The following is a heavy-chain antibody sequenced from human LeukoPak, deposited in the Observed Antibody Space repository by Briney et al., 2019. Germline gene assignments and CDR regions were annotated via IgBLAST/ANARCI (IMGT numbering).Heavy chain of an antibody. CDR3: AKDARRTNGWYFFDY. CDR1: GFTFSSYA. CDR2: ISGSGGST. V-gene: IGHV3-23*01. Sequence: GGSLRLSCAASGFTFSSYAMNWVRQAPGKGLEGVPSISGSGGSTYYADSVKGRFTISRDNSKNTLFLQMNSLRAEDTAVYYCAKDARRTNGWYFFDYWGQGTLVTVSS. J-gene: IGHJ4*02. D-gene: IGHD6-19*01.